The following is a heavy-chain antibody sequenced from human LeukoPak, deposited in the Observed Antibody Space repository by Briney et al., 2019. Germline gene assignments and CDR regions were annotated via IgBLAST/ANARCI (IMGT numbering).Heavy chain of an antibody. CDR1: GGSFSGYY. D-gene: IGHD3-9*01. CDR2: INHSGST. V-gene: IGHV4-34*01. J-gene: IGHJ5*02. CDR3: ARRYFDWLYPNWFDP. Sequence: PSETLCLTCAVYGGSFSGYYWSWIRQPPGKGLEWIGEINHSGSTNYNPSLKSRVTISVDTSKNQFSLKLSSVTAADTAVYYCARRYFDWLYPNWFDPWGQGTLVTVSS.